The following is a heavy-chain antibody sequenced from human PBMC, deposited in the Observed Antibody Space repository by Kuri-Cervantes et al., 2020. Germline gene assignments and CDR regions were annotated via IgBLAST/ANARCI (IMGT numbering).Heavy chain of an antibody. CDR3: ARVVTPYYYYGMDV. D-gene: IGHD5-18*01. CDR2: IYYSGST. Sequence: SETLSLTCTVSGGSISSYYWSWIRQPPGKGLEWIGYIYYSGSTNYNPSLKSRVTISVDTSKNQFSLKLSSATAADTAVYYCARVVTPYYYYGMDVWGQGTTVTVSS. CDR1: GGSISSYY. V-gene: IGHV4-59*01. J-gene: IGHJ6*02.